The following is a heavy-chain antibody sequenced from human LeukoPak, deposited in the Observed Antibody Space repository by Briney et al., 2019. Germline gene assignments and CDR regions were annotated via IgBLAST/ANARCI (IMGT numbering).Heavy chain of an antibody. V-gene: IGHV3-23*01. D-gene: IGHD2-2*01. J-gene: IGHJ4*02. CDR1: GFTFSSYA. Sequence: GGSLRLSCAASGFTFSSYAMNWVRQAPGKGLEWVSGIIVSSGSTYYADSVKGRFTISRDNSEDTVYLQVNSLSAEATAVFYCAAYCRSTSCQRDYWGQGTLVTVSS. CDR2: IIVSSGST. CDR3: AAYCRSTSCQRDY.